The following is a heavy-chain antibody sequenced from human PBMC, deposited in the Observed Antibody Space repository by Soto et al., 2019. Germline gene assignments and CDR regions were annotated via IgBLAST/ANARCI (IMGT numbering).Heavy chain of an antibody. CDR1: GGSFSGYY. D-gene: IGHD3-9*01. V-gene: IGHV4-34*01. J-gene: IGHJ6*02. CDR2: INHSGST. Sequence: QVQLQQWGAGLLKPSETLSLTCAVYGGSFSGYYWSWIRQPPGKGLEWIGEINHSGSTNYNPSLKSRVTISVDTSKNQFSLKLSSVTAADTAVYYCARRAPYYDILTGYYDYGMDVWGQGTTVTVSS. CDR3: ARRAPYYDILTGYYDYGMDV.